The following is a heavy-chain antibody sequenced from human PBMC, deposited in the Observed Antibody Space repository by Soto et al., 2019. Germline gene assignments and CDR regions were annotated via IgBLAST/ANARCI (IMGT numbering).Heavy chain of an antibody. J-gene: IGHJ5*02. CDR1: GYTFGNND. CDR3: ARMATSGTLNWFDP. V-gene: IGHV1-8*01. Sequence: ASVKVSCRASGYTFGNNDISWVRQATGQGLEWMGWMNPNSGNTGYAQKFQGRVSMTRNTSITTAYLELSSLRSDDTAIYYCARMATSGTLNWFDPWGQGTLVTVSS. CDR2: MNPNSGNT.